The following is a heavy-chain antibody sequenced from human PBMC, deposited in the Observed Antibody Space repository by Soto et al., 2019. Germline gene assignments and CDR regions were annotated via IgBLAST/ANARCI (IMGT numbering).Heavy chain of an antibody. V-gene: IGHV4-31*03. D-gene: IGHD3-10*01. CDR1: GGSISSGGYY. CDR3: ARATRTMVRGVIKTSYYFDY. CDR2: IYYSGST. J-gene: IGHJ4*02. Sequence: QVQLQESGPGLVKPSQTLSLTCTVSGGSISSGGYYWSWIRQHPGKGLEWIRYIYYSGSTYYNPSLKSRVTISADTSKNQFSLKLSSVTAADTAVYYCARATRTMVRGVIKTSYYFDYWGQGILVTVSS.